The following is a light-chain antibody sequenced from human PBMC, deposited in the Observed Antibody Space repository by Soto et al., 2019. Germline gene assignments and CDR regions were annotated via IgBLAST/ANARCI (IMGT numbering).Light chain of an antibody. J-gene: IGKJ1*01. CDR1: QSLIHSDGNTY. V-gene: IGKV2-30*02. Sequence: DVVMTQSPLFLPVTLGQPASISCRSSQSLIHSDGNTYLSWFQQRPGQSPRRLIYEVSDRDSGGQDRFTGSGSCSDFTLKISRVEAEDGGVYYCLQGTHWPWTFGQGTEVEIK. CDR3: LQGTHWPWT. CDR2: EVS.